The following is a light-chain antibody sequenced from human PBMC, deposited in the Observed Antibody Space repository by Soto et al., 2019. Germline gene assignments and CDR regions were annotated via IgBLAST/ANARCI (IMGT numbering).Light chain of an antibody. Sequence: DIQMTQSPSSLSASVEDRVTITCRGSQSISSYLNWYQQKPGKAPKLLIYAASSLQSGVPSRFRGSGSGTAFTLTISSLQPEDFATYYCQQSYSTPVLFGQGTKLEIK. CDR2: AAS. CDR1: QSISSY. V-gene: IGKV1-39*01. CDR3: QQSYSTPVL. J-gene: IGKJ2*01.